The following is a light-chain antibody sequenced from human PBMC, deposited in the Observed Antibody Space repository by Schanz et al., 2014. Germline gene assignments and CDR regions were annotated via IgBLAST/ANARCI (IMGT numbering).Light chain of an antibody. CDR3: QHYDNWPPYS. CDR2: GAS. J-gene: IGKJ2*01. Sequence: ENVLTQSPGTLSLSPGERATLSCRASQSVSSSYLAWYQQKPGQAPRLLIYGASNRATGIPTRFSGSGSGTDFTLTISRLQSDDFAVYFCQHYDNWPPYSFGQGTKLEI. CDR1: QSVSSSY. V-gene: IGKV3-20*01.